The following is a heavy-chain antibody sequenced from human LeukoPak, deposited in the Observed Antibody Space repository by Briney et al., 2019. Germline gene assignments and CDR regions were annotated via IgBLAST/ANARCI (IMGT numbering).Heavy chain of an antibody. J-gene: IGHJ4*02. CDR2: IRSKANSYAT. CDR3: TRHPTYDSSGYYWDPFDY. V-gene: IGHV3-73*01. D-gene: IGHD3-22*01. CDR1: GFTFSGSA. Sequence: GGSLRLSCAASGFTFSGSAMHWVRQASGKGLEWVGRIRSKANSYATAYAASVKGRFTISRDDSKNTAYLQMNSLKTEDTAVYYCTRHPTYDSSGYYWDPFDYWGQGTLVTVSS.